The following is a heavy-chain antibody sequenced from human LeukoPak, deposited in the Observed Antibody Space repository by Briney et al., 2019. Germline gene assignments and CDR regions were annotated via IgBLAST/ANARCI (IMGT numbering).Heavy chain of an antibody. D-gene: IGHD4-17*01. CDR2: IKGSGTGS. Sequence: PGGSLRLSCEAPGFTFSNYVMTWVRQAPGKGLEWVASIKGSGTGSCYAASVKGRFAMSKDNSTSTLYLQMNSLRVGDTAVYYCGRDPNGDYVGAFDFGGQGTLVTVSS. CDR3: GRDPNGDYVGAFDF. J-gene: IGHJ3*01. CDR1: GFTFSNYV. V-gene: IGHV3-23*01.